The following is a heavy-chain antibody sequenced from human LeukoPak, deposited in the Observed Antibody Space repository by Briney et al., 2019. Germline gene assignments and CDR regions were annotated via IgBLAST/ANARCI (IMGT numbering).Heavy chain of an antibody. D-gene: IGHD3-3*01. CDR3: AREYYDFWSGSQYSFDY. CDR2: ISSSSSYI. J-gene: IGHJ4*02. Sequence: PGGSLRLSCAASGFTFSSYSMNWVRQAPGKGLEWVSSISSSSSYIYYADSVKGRFTISRDNSKNSLYLKMNSLRAEDTAVYYCAREYYDFWSGSQYSFDYWGQGTLVTVSS. CDR1: GFTFSSYS. V-gene: IGHV3-21*01.